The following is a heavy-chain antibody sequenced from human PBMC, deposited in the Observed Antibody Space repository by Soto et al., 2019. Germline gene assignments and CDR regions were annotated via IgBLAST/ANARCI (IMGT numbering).Heavy chain of an antibody. Sequence: PSETLSLTCIVSGGSMSFYYWMWIRQPPGRGLEWIGYIYDTGSTNYNPSLNSRVTMSVDTSKSQFSLNLISVTAADTAVYYCSRGRGGHFDYWGQGVLVIVSS. J-gene: IGHJ4*02. CDR3: SRGRGGHFDY. CDR1: GGSMSFYY. D-gene: IGHD3-10*01. V-gene: IGHV4-59*01. CDR2: IYDTGST.